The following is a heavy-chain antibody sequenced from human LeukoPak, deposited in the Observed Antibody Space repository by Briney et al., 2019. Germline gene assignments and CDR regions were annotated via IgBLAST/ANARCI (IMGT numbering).Heavy chain of an antibody. D-gene: IGHD3-22*01. V-gene: IGHV4-34*01. CDR2: INHSGST. Sequence: GSLRLSCVVSGFTSRNSVMSWVRQPPGKGLEWIGEINHSGSTNYNPSLKSRVTISVDTSKNQFSLKLSSVTAADTAVYYCARGGLGYYGVITPIYFDYWGQGTLVTVSS. CDR3: ARGGLGYYGVITPIYFDY. CDR1: GFTSRNSV. J-gene: IGHJ4*02.